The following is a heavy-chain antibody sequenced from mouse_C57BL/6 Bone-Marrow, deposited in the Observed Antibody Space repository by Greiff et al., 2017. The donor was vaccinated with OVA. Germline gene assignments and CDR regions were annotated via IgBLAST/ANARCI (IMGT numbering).Heavy chain of an antibody. CDR1: GFTFSDFY. Sequence: EVKLVESGGGLVQSGRSLRLSCATSGFTFSDFYMEWVRQAPGKGLEWIAASRNKANDYTTEYSASGKGRFIVSRDTSQSILYLQMNALRAEDTANYYCARDARSSGYFAYWGQGTLVTVSA. CDR3: ARDARSSGYFAY. V-gene: IGHV7-1*01. D-gene: IGHD3-2*02. J-gene: IGHJ3*01. CDR2: SRNKANDYTT.